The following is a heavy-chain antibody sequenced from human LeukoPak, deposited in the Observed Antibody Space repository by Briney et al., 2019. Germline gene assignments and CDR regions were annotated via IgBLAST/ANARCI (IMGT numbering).Heavy chain of an antibody. CDR1: GGSISSYY. J-gene: IGHJ5*02. V-gene: IGHV4-59*12. Sequence: SETLSLTCSVSGGSISSYYWSWIRQPPGKGLEYIGYIYYSGSTYYNPSLKSRVTISVDTSKNQFSLKLSSVTAADTAVYYCARGPASLNWFDPWGQGTLVTVSS. CDR2: IYYSGST. D-gene: IGHD6-6*01. CDR3: ARGPASLNWFDP.